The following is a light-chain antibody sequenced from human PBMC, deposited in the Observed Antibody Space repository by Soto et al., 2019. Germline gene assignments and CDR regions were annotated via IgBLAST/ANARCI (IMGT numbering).Light chain of an antibody. V-gene: IGLV1-44*01. CDR3: AAWDDSLNAWA. Sequence: QSVLTQPPSASGTPGQRVTISCSGSSSNIGRNTVKWYRQLPGTAPKLLIGSSDQRPSGVPDRFSGSQSGTSASLAISGLQFEDEVDYICAAWDDSLNAWAFGGGTKLTVL. J-gene: IGLJ3*02. CDR2: SSD. CDR1: SSNIGRNT.